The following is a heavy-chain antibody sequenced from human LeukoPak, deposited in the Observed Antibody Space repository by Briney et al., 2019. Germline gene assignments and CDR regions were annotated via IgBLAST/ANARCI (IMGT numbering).Heavy chain of an antibody. CDR1: GFTFSSYA. V-gene: IGHV3-23*01. CDR3: AKERITMIVVVIHDAFDI. D-gene: IGHD3-22*01. J-gene: IGHJ3*02. Sequence: PGGSLRLSCAASGFTFSSYAMSWVRQAPGKGLEWVSAISGSGGSTYYADSVKGRFTISRDNSKNTLYLQMNSLRAEDTAVYYCAKERITMIVVVIHDAFDIWGQGTMVTVSS. CDR2: ISGSGGST.